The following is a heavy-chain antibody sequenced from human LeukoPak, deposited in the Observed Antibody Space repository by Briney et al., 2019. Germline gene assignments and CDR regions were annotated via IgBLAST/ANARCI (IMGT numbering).Heavy chain of an antibody. Sequence: ASVKVSCKASGYTFTSYAMHWVRQAPGQRLEWMGWINAGNGNTKYSQKFQGRVTMTEDTSTGTAYMELSSLRSEDTAVYYCATAAVVPAALFDYWGQGTLVTVSS. CDR1: GYTFTSYA. D-gene: IGHD2-2*01. V-gene: IGHV1-3*01. CDR2: INAGNGNT. J-gene: IGHJ4*02. CDR3: ATAAVVPAALFDY.